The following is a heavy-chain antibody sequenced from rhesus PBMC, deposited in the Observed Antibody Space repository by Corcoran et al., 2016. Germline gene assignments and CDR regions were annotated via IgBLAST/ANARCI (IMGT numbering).Heavy chain of an antibody. J-gene: IGHJ3*01. Sequence: QVQLQESGPGLVKPSATLPLTCAVSGASISSNYWSWIRQAPGTGLEWIGRIYGSGGSTDYNPSLKSRVTISIDTSKNQFSLKLSSVTAADTAVYYCAREAVVVIEDAFDFWGQGLRVTVSS. CDR1: GASISSNY. CDR2: IYGSGGST. V-gene: IGHV4S2*01. CDR3: AREAVVVIEDAFDF. D-gene: IGHD3-16*01.